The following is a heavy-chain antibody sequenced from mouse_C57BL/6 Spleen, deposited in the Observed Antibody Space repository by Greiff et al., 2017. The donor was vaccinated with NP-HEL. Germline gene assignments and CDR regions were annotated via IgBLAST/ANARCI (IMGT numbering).Heavy chain of an antibody. CDR1: GYTFTSYW. D-gene: IGHD1-1*01. V-gene: IGHV1-64*01. J-gene: IGHJ4*01. CDR2: IHPNSGST. CDR3: ANYYGSSYLSYAMDY. Sequence: QVQLQQSGAELVKPGASVKLSCKASGYTFTSYWMHWVKQRPGQGLEWIGMIHPNSGSTNYNEKFKSKATLTVDKSSSTAYMQLSSLTSEDSAVYYCANYYGSSYLSYAMDYWGQGTSVTVSS.